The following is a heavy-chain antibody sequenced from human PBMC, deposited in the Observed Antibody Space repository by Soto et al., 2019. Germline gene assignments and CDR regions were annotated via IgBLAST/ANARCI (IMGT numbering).Heavy chain of an antibody. CDR2: ISIRGGDE. D-gene: IGHD6-6*01. J-gene: IGHJ4*02. Sequence: GGSLRLSCAASGFTCSSYSMHWARQAPGKGLEWVTVISIRGGDEYYAESVRGRFTISRDDSKNTLYLQMDSLRVEDTAVYYCARGTIVARQHLDYWGQGTLVTVSS. V-gene: IGHV3-30*03. CDR3: ARGTIVARQHLDY. CDR1: GFTCSSYS.